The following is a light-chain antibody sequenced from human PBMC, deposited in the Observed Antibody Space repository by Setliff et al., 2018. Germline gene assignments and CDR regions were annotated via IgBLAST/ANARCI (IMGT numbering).Light chain of an antibody. Sequence: QSVLTQPPSASGSPGQSVTISCTGTSSDIGGYNYVSWYQQHPGKAPKLMIYEVNTRPSGVPDRFSGSKSGNTASLTVSGLQAEDEADYYCSSYAGSRNFYVFGTGTKVTVL. CDR1: SSDIGGYNY. CDR2: EVN. CDR3: SSYAGSRNFYV. J-gene: IGLJ1*01. V-gene: IGLV2-8*01.